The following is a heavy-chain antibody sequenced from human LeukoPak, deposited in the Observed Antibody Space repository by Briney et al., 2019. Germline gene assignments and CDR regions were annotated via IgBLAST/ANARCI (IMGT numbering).Heavy chain of an antibody. CDR2: ISYDENHK. D-gene: IGHD1-26*01. CDR3: AKGGGSGSSHGMDV. Sequence: GGSLRLSCVASGFTFSSYGMHWVRQAPGKGLEWVAVISYDENHKYFVDSVKGRFTISRDNSKNTLYLQMDSLRAEDMAVYYCAKGGGSGSSHGMDVWGQGTTVTVSS. CDR1: GFTFSSYG. V-gene: IGHV3-30*18. J-gene: IGHJ6*02.